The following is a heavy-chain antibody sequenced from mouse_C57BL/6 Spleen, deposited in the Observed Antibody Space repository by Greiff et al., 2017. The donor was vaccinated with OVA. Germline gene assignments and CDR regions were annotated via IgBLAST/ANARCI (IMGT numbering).Heavy chain of an antibody. V-gene: IGHV2-2*01. D-gene: IGHD2-4*01. Sequence: VKLVESGPGLVQPSQSLSITCTVSGFSLTSYGVHWVRQSPGKGLEWLGVIWSGGSTDYNAAFISRLSISKDNSKSQVFFKMNSLQADDTAIYYCARQGAYYDYDYWYFDVWGTGTTVTVSS. CDR3: ARQGAYYDYDYWYFDV. J-gene: IGHJ1*03. CDR2: IWSGGST. CDR1: GFSLTSYG.